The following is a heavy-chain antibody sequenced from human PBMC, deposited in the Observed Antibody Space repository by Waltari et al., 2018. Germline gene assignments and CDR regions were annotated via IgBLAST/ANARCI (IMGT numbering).Heavy chain of an antibody. D-gene: IGHD5-12*01. J-gene: IGHJ4*02. V-gene: IGHV3-30-3*01. CDR2: ISFDSNNK. CDR3: ASVADTGYKTN. CDR1: GVPFHNYG. Sequence: QVDLVESGGGVVQPGRSLRLPCAASGVPFHNYGMHWVRQARGKGLEWVAAISFDSNNKYYTDSVKGRFTISRDNSKNMLYLEMNSLGTEDTALYYCASVADTGYKTNWGQGTLVTVSS.